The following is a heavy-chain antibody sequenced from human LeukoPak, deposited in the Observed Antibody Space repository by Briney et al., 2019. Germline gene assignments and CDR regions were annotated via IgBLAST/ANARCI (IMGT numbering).Heavy chain of an antibody. V-gene: IGHV3-21*01. CDR3: ARAPAVLLWFGEFDY. CDR1: GFTFSSYS. CDR2: ISSSSSYI. Sequence: GGSLRLSCAASGFTFSSYSMNWDRQAPGKGLEWVSAISSSSSYIYYADSVKGRFTISRDNAKNSLYLQMNSLRAEDTAVYYCARAPAVLLWFGEFDYWSQGTLVTVSS. D-gene: IGHD3-10*01. J-gene: IGHJ4*02.